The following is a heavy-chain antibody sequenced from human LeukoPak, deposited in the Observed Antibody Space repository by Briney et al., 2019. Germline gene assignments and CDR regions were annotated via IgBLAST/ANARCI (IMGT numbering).Heavy chain of an antibody. D-gene: IGHD2-15*01. V-gene: IGHV3-73*01. Sequence: GGSLRLSCAASGFTFSGSAMHWVRQASGKGLEWVGRIRSKANSYATAYAASVKGRFTISRDDSKNTLYLQMNSLEIEDTGVYYCTTHPGYESYWGQGTLVTVSS. CDR3: TTHPGYESY. CDR2: IRSKANSYAT. CDR1: GFTFSGSA. J-gene: IGHJ4*02.